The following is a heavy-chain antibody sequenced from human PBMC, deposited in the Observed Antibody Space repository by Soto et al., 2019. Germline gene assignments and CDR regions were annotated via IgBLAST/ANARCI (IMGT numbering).Heavy chain of an antibody. J-gene: IGHJ4*02. Sequence: PGGSLRLSCAASGFTFSDYYMSWIRQAPGKGLEWVSYISSSGSTIYYADSVKGRFTISRDNAKNSLYLQMNSLRADDSAVYYCVKKKGARDSDLQYFFDSWGQGTLVTVSS. CDR2: ISSSGSTI. V-gene: IGHV3-11*01. CDR3: VKKKGARDSDLQYFFDS. CDR1: GFTFSDYY. D-gene: IGHD3-16*01.